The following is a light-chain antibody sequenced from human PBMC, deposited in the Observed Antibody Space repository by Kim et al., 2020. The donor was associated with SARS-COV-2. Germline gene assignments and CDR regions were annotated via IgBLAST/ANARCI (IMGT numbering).Light chain of an antibody. V-gene: IGLV4-60*03. CDR1: SGHSSYI. Sequence: QPVLTQSSSASASLGSSVKLTCTLTSGHSSYIITWHQQQPGKAPRYLMKLEGSGIYTKGSGVPDRFSGSSSGADRYLTISNLQSEDEADYYCETGDSNTRVFGGGTQLTVL. J-gene: IGLJ3*02. CDR2: LEGSGIY. CDR3: ETGDSNTRV.